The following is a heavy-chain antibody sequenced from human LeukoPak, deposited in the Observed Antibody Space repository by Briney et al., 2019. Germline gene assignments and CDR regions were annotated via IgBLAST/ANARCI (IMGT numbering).Heavy chain of an antibody. D-gene: IGHD2-8*01. J-gene: IGHJ6*03. V-gene: IGHV3-20*04. CDR1: GFTFSSYD. CDR2: INWNGGST. CDR3: AREASDPVFYMDV. Sequence: GGSLRLSCAASGFTFSSYDMSWVRQAPGKGLEWVSGINWNGGSTGYADSVKGRFTISRDNAKNSLYLQMNSLRAEDTALYYCAREASDPVFYMDVWGKGTTVTVSS.